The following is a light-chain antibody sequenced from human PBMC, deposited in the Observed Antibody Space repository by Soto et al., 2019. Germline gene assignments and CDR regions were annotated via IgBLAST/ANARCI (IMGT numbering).Light chain of an antibody. CDR3: QQSYSIPYT. CDR2: AAS. V-gene: IGKV1-39*01. Sequence: DIQMTQSPSSLPASVGDRVTLTCRASQSISTYLNWYQQKPGKAPKLLIYAASSLQSGVPSRLSGSESGTDFTLTNSSLQPEDFATYYCQQSYSIPYTFGQGIKLEIK. J-gene: IGKJ2*01. CDR1: QSISTY.